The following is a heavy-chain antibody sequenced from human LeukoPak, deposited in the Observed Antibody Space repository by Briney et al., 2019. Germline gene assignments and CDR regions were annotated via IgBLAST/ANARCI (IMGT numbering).Heavy chain of an antibody. D-gene: IGHD5-18*01. CDR3: ARDEFYSYGERNFDY. CDR2: ISWNRGSI. CDR1: GFTFDDYA. Sequence: GGSLRLSCAASGFTFDDYAMHWVRQAPGKGLEWVSGISWNRGSIGYADSVKGRFTISRDNAKNSLYLQMNSLRAEDTAVYYCARDEFYSYGERNFDYWGQGTLVTVSS. J-gene: IGHJ4*02. V-gene: IGHV3-9*01.